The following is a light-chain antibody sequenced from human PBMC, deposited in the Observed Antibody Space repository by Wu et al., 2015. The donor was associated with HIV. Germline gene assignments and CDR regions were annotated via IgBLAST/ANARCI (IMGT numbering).Light chain of an antibody. V-gene: IGKV1-6*01. J-gene: IGKJ1*01. Sequence: AVQMTQSPSSLSASIGDRVTITCRASQGIRNDLGWYQLKPGKVPKLLIYAAFTLANGVPSRFSGSGSGTSFALTINSLQPEDVATYYCLQDLPITPRTFGQGTKVEVK. CDR2: AAF. CDR1: QGIRND. CDR3: LQDLPITPRT.